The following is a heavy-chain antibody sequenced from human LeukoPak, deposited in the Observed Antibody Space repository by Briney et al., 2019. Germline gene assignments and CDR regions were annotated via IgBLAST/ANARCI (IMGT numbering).Heavy chain of an antibody. CDR2: INPNSGFT. J-gene: IGHJ4*02. V-gene: IGHV1-2*02. CDR1: GYPFTGYY. Sequence: ASVKVCCKASGYPFTGYYLHWVRQAPGQGLEWMGWINPNSGFTNYAQKFQGRVTMTRDTSISTAYVELSRLRSDDTAVYYCARLADCSSSSCRSFDYWGQGTLVTVSS. CDR3: ARLADCSSSSCRSFDY. D-gene: IGHD2-2*01.